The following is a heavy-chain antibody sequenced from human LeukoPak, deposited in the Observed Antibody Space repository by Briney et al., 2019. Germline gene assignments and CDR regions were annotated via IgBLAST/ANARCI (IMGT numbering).Heavy chain of an antibody. CDR1: GYSISSGHY. V-gene: IGHV4-38-2*02. D-gene: IGHD4-23*01. CDR3: ASGRGRLGGNSEYYFDY. Sequence: SETLSLTCTVSGYSISSGHYWGWIRQPPGKGLEWIGSIYHSGSTYYNPSLKSRVTISVDTSKNQFSLKLSSVTAADTAVYYCASGRGRLGGNSEYYFDYWGQGTLVTVSS. CDR2: IYHSGST. J-gene: IGHJ4*02.